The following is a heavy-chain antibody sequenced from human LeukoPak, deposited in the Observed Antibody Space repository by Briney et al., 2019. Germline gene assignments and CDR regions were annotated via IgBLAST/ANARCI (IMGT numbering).Heavy chain of an antibody. Sequence: PGGSLRLSCATSGFTFSSYSMNWVRQAPGKGLEWVSYISSSSSTKYYADSVKGRFTISRDNAKNSLYLQMNSLRAEDTAVYYCAKDALSYNGVFDAFDIWGQGTMVTVSS. CDR3: AKDALSYNGVFDAFDI. D-gene: IGHD3-3*01. J-gene: IGHJ3*02. CDR2: ISSSSSTK. V-gene: IGHV3-48*01. CDR1: GFTFSSYS.